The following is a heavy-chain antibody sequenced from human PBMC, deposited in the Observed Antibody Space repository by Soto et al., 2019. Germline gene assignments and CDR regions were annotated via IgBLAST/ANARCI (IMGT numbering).Heavy chain of an antibody. J-gene: IGHJ4*02. D-gene: IGHD6-13*01. V-gene: IGHV1-18*01. CDR2: INAYNGNT. CDR3: ARSFGVAAAGPFEY. Sequence: ASVKVPCKACGYTFTSYAICCVHQAPGQGLEWMGWINAYNGNTKYAQKLQRRVTITRDTSASTAYMELSSVTAADTAVYYCARSFGVAAAGPFEYWGQGTLVTGSS. CDR1: GYTFTSYA.